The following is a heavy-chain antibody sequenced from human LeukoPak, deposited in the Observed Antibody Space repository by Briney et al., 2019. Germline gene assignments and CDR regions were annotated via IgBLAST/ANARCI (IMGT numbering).Heavy chain of an antibody. CDR3: ARMPYDTSGYPKWEFYYYMDV. D-gene: IGHD3-22*01. J-gene: IGHJ6*03. Sequence: GGSLRLSCAASGFTFSTYSMSWVRQAPGKGLEWVSYVKSSSSIIYYADSVKGRFTISRDNAKNSLYLQMNSLRAEDTAVYFCARMPYDTSGYPKWEFYYYMDVWGKGTTVTVSS. CDR2: VKSSSSII. CDR1: GFTFSTYS. V-gene: IGHV3-48*01.